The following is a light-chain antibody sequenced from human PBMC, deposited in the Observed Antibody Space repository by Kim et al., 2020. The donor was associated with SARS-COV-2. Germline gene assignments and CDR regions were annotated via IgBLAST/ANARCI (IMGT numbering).Light chain of an antibody. J-gene: IGLJ3*02. CDR2: YDR. Sequence: APEKTARLTRGGNNIVIKVVHWHRTNPGLAPVLDIQYDRDRPAGIPERFSGSNSGNTDTLTISRVEAGDEADYYCQVWDSSSDHRLFGGGTKLTVL. CDR1: NIVIKV. CDR3: QVWDSSSDHRL. V-gene: IGLV3-21*04.